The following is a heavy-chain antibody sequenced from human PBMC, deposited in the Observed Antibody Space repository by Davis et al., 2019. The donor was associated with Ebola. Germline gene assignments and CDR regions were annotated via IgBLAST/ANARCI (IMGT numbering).Heavy chain of an antibody. Sequence: SETLSLTCAVSGGSISSGGYSWSWIRQPPGKGLEWIGYIYHSGSTYYNPSLKSRVTISVDRSKNQFSLKLGSVTAADTAVYYCARGSQWLGPDYWGQGTLVTVSS. CDR2: IYHSGST. D-gene: IGHD6-19*01. J-gene: IGHJ4*02. CDR3: ARGSQWLGPDY. CDR1: GGSISSGGYS. V-gene: IGHV4-30-2*01.